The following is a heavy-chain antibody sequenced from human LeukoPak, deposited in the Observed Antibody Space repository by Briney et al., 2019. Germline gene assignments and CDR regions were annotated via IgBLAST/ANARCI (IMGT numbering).Heavy chain of an antibody. CDR2: INPNSGGT. V-gene: IGHV1-2*02. CDR1: GYTFTGYY. Sequence: GASVKVSCKASGYTFTGYYMHWVRQAPGQGLEWMGWINPNSGGTNYAQKFQGRVTMTRDTSISTAYMELSRLRSDDTAAYYCARVGGNLRFLEWLLDYWGQGTLVTVSS. D-gene: IGHD3-3*01. J-gene: IGHJ4*02. CDR3: ARVGGNLRFLEWLLDY.